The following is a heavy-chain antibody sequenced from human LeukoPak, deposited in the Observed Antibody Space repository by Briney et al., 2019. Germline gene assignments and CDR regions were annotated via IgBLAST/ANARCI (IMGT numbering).Heavy chain of an antibody. CDR3: AIEAGKVLVFKRGGYYFDY. CDR1: GFTFSSYV. J-gene: IGHJ4*02. D-gene: IGHD3-22*01. V-gene: IGHV3-30*03. CDR2: ISYDGSNK. Sequence: GRSLRLSCAASGFTFSSYVIHWVRQAPGKGLEWVAIISYDGSNKYYADSVKGRFTISRDNSKNTLYLQMNSLRAEDTAVYYCAIEAGKVLVFKRGGYYFDYWGQGTLVTVSS.